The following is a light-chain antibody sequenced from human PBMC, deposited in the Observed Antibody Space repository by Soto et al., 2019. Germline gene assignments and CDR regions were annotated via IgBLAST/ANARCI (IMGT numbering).Light chain of an antibody. V-gene: IGKV1-17*01. J-gene: IGKJ5*01. CDR2: AAS. CDR1: QDISNF. CDR3: LQYKNSPIT. Sequence: DIQMTQSPTSLSASVGDRVIITCQASQDISNFLNWYQQKPGKASKRLIFAASSLQSGVPSRFSGSGSGTDFTLTISSLQPEDFATYYCLQYKNSPITFGQGTRLEIK.